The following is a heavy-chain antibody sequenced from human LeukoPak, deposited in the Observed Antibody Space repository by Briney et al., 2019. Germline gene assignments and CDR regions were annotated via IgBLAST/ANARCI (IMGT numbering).Heavy chain of an antibody. CDR2: ISSSSYI. V-gene: IGHV3-21*01. Sequence: PGGSLRLSCAASGFTFSSYSMNWVRQAPGKGLEWVSSISSSSYIYYADSVKGRFTISRDNAKNSLYLQMNSLRAEDTAVYYCASKFYSNYLMDVWGKGTTVTVPS. CDR3: ASKFYSNYLMDV. CDR1: GFTFSSYS. D-gene: IGHD4-11*01. J-gene: IGHJ6*04.